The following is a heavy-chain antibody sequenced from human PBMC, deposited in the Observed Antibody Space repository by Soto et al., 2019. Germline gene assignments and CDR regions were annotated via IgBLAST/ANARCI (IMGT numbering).Heavy chain of an antibody. CDR3: ARIPSPAVGGNGGVDY. V-gene: IGHV4-59*01. CDR1: GGSISSYY. Sequence: PSETLSLTCTVSGGSISSYYWSWIRQPPGKGLEWIGYIYYSGSTNYNPSLKSRVTISVDTSKNQFSLKLSSVTAVDTAVYYCARIPSPAVGGNGGVDYWGQGTLVTVSS. D-gene: IGHD2-15*01. J-gene: IGHJ4*02. CDR2: IYYSGST.